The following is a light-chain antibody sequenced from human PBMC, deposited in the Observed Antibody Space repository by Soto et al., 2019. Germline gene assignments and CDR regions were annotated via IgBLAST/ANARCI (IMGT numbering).Light chain of an antibody. CDR1: QSVASSF. CDR3: QQYVSSVT. Sequence: EIVLTQSPGSLSLSPGERATLSCRASQSVASSFFAWYQQTPGQAPRLLIYGASKRATGIPDRFSGSGSGTDFTLTISRLEPEDFAVYYGQQYVSSVTFGQGTKVEIK. V-gene: IGKV3-20*01. J-gene: IGKJ1*01. CDR2: GAS.